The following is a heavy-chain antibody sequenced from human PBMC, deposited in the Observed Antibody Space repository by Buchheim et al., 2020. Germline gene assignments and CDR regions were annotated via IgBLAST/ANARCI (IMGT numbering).Heavy chain of an antibody. D-gene: IGHD2-8*01. CDR3: ARVEGMRVYYYGMDV. J-gene: IGHJ6*02. CDR1: GYPFINFG. Sequence: QVQLVQSGFELKKSGASVKVSCKASGYPFINFGISWVRQAPGQGLEWMGWFNTYNLKPTYAQKFQDSVAMTIDRSTSTAYMELRSLRSDDTAVYYCARVEGMRVYYYGMDVWGQGTT. CDR2: FNTYNLKP. V-gene: IGHV1-18*01.